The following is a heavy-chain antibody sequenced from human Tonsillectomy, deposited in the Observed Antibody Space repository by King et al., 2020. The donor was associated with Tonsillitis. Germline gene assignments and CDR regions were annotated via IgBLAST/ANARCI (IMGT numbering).Heavy chain of an antibody. CDR3: ARGNRYDSSGYRLVSFYFDY. J-gene: IGHJ4*02. CDR2: IIPIFGTA. CDR1: GGTFSSYA. D-gene: IGHD3-22*01. V-gene: IGHV1-69*01. Sequence: VQLVESGAEVKKPGSSVKVSCKASGGTFSSYAISWVRQAPGQGLEWMGGIIPIFGTANYAQTFQGRVTITADESTSTAYMELSSLRSEDTAVYYCARGNRYDSSGYRLVSFYFDYWGQGTLVTDSS.